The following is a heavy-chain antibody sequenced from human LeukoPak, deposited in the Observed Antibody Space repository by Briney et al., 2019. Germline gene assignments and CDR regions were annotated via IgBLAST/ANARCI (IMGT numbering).Heavy chain of an antibody. V-gene: IGHV3-30*18. D-gene: IGHD3-22*01. CDR2: ISYDGSNK. Sequence: GGSLRLPCAASGFTFSSYGMHWVRQAPGKGLEWVAVISYDGSNKYYADSVKGRFTISRDNSKNTLYLQMTSLRAEDTAVYYCAKDKKRARYYDSSGYVDYWGQGTLVTVSS. CDR1: GFTFSSYG. CDR3: AKDKKRARYYDSSGYVDY. J-gene: IGHJ4*02.